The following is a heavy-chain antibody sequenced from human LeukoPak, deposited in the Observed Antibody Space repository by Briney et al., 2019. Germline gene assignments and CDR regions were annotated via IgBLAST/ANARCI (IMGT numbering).Heavy chain of an antibody. Sequence: GGSLRLSCAASGFTFSSNSMNWVRQAPGKGLEWVSVITNSGGSTYYADSVKGRFTISRDNSKNTLYLQMNSLRAEDTALYYCAKGRCSSTSCPYYFDYWGQGTLVTVSS. CDR3: AKGRCSSTSCPYYFDY. CDR2: ITNSGGST. V-gene: IGHV3-23*01. CDR1: GFTFSSNS. J-gene: IGHJ4*02. D-gene: IGHD2-2*01.